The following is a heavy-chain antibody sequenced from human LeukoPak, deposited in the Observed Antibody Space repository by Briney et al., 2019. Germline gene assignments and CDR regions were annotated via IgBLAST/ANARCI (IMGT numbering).Heavy chain of an antibody. D-gene: IGHD3/OR15-3a*01. CDR1: GVSISSSNSY. V-gene: IGHV4-39*01. Sequence: PSETLSLTCTVSGVSISSSNSYWGWIRQPPGKGLEWIGSIYYSGNTYYNASLKSQVSISIDTSKNQFSLRLTSVTAADTAVYYCAKKTASGLFILPGGQGTLVTVSS. CDR2: IYYSGNT. J-gene: IGHJ4*02. CDR3: AKKTASGLFILP.